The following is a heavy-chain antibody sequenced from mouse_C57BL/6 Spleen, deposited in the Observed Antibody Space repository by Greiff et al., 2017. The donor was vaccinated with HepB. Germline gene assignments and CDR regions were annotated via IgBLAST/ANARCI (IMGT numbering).Heavy chain of an antibody. J-gene: IGHJ4*01. CDR2: IYPSDSET. CDR3: ARGRTGAMDY. Sequence: QVQLKQPGAELVRPGSSVKLSCKASGYTFTSYWMDWVKQRPGQGLEWIGNIYPSDSETHYNQQFKDKATLTVDKSSSTAYMQLSSLTSEDSAVYYCARGRTGAMDYWGQGTSVTVSS. V-gene: IGHV1-61*01. CDR1: GYTFTSYW.